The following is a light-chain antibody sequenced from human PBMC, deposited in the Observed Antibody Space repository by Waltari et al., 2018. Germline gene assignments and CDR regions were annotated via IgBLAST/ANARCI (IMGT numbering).Light chain of an antibody. Sequence: EIVLTQSPATLSLSPGATATLSCRASQSVSSYLAWYQQNPGQAPRLLIYDASNRATGIPARFSGSGSGTDFTLTISSLEPEDFAVYYCQQRSNWPPENTFGQGTRLEIK. V-gene: IGKV3-11*01. J-gene: IGKJ5*01. CDR2: DAS. CDR3: QQRSNWPPENT. CDR1: QSVSSY.